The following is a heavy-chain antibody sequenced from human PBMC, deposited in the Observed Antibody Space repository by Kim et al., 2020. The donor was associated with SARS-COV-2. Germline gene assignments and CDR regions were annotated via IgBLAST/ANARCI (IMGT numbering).Heavy chain of an antibody. CDR2: ITSDGSST. V-gene: IGHV3-74*01. CDR1: GFTFSSYS. J-gene: IGHJ4*02. CDR3: ARVIVFMVRVSVYCFDD. Sequence: GGSLRLSCAASGFTFSSYSMHWVRQAPGKGLEWVSRITSDGSSTSYADSVKGRFTISRDNAKNTLYLQMNSLRAEDTAVYYCARVIVFMVRVSVYCFDDWGQGTLVTVSA. D-gene: IGHD3-10*01.